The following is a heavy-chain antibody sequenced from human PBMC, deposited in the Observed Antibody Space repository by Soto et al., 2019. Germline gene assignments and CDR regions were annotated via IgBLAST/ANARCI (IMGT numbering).Heavy chain of an antibody. CDR3: AIVVVPAAIPVFDY. CDR2: IIPILGIA. J-gene: IGHJ4*02. V-gene: IGHV1-69*02. D-gene: IGHD2-2*01. Sequence: QVQLVQSGAEVKKPGSSVKVSCKASGGTFSSYTISWVRQAPGQGLEWMGRIIPILGIANYAQKFQGRVTITADKSTSTAYMELSSLRSEDTAVYYCAIVVVPAAIPVFDYWGQGTLVTVSS. CDR1: GGTFSSYT.